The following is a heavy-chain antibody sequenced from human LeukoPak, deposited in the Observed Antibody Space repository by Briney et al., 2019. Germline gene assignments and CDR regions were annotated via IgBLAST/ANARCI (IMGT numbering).Heavy chain of an antibody. CDR3: AKTYYDFWTPIMGYYYYYMDV. J-gene: IGHJ6*03. D-gene: IGHD3-3*01. Sequence: SETLSLTCAVYGGSFSGYYWSWIRQPPGKGLEWIGEINHSGSTNYNPSLKSRVTISVDTSKNQFSLKLSSATAADTAVYYCAKTYYDFWTPIMGYYYYYMDVWGKGTTVTVSS. CDR1: GGSFSGYY. CDR2: INHSGST. V-gene: IGHV4-34*01.